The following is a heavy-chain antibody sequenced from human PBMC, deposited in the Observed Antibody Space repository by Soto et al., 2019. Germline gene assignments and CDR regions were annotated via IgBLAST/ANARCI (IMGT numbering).Heavy chain of an antibody. V-gene: IGHV3-23*01. D-gene: IGHD3-3*01. CDR3: AKDLNPTYYDFWSGSLRLGEWYGMDV. Sequence: GGSLRLSCAASGFTFSSYAMSWVRQAPGRGLEWVSAISGSGGSTYYADSVKGRFTISRDNSKNTLYLQMNSLRAEDTAVYYCAKDLNPTYYDFWSGSLRLGEWYGMDVWGQGTTVTVSS. J-gene: IGHJ6*02. CDR1: GFTFSSYA. CDR2: ISGSGGST.